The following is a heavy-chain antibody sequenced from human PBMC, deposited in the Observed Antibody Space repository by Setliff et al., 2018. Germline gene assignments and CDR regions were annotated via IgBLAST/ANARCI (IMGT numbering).Heavy chain of an antibody. CDR2: ITSDGSST. D-gene: IGHD3-22*01. CDR3: ARGHSSGLTKDAFDM. J-gene: IGHJ3*02. CDR1: GLTFSSYW. Sequence: GGSLRLSCAASGLTFSSYWMHWVRQAPGRGLVWVSRITSDGSSTSYADSVKGRFTISRDNAKNTLYLQVNSLRAEDTAVYYCARGHSSGLTKDAFDMWGQGTMVTVSS. V-gene: IGHV3-74*01.